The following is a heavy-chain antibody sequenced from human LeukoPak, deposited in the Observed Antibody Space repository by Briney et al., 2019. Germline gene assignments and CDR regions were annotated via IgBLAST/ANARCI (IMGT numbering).Heavy chain of an antibody. D-gene: IGHD5-24*01. V-gene: IGHV3-7*04. Sequence: GGSLRLSCAASGFTFTSFWMSWVRQAPGKGLEWVANIKEDGSEKHYVDSVKGRFTISRDNAKNSLYLQVNSLRAEDAAVYYCARDLHMGYRDGYNWLGIFDYWGQGTLVTGSS. CDR3: ARDLHMGYRDGYNWLGIFDY. CDR2: IKEDGSEK. CDR1: GFTFTSFW. J-gene: IGHJ4*02.